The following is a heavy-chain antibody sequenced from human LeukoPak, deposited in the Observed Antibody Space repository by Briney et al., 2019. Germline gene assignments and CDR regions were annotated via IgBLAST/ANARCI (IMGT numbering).Heavy chain of an antibody. CDR3: ARGNYYDGSAYDYTFEY. V-gene: IGHV3-33*01. D-gene: IGHD3-22*01. CDR2: IWNDGSNK. J-gene: IGHJ4*02. Sequence: PGGSLRLSCRFTFSTYYIHWVRQAPGKGLEWVAVIWNDGSNKYYADSVKGRFTISRDNSKNTQHLHMNSLRAEDTAVYYCARGNYYDGSAYDYTFEYWGQGTLVTVSS. CDR1: FTFSTYY.